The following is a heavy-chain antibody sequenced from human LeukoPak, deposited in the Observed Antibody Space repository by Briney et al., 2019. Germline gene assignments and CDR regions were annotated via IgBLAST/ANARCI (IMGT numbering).Heavy chain of an antibody. CDR2: ISSSGSTI. CDR3: ARAGNCSNGLSRGDFDH. J-gene: IGHJ4*02. D-gene: IGHD2-8*01. CDR1: GFTFSSYE. Sequence: GGSLRLSCAASGFTFSSYEMNWVRQAPGKGLEWVSYISSSGSTIYYADSVKGRFTISRDNAKSSLYLQMNSLRAEDTAVYYCARAGNCSNGLSRGDFDHWGQGTLVNGFS. V-gene: IGHV3-48*03.